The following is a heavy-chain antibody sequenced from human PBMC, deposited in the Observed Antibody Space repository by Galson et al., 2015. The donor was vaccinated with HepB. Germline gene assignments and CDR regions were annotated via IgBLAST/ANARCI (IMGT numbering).Heavy chain of an antibody. Sequence: CAISGDSVSSNRAAWNWIRQSPSRGLEWLGRTYYRSKWYNDYVVSVKGRITINPDTSKNQFSLQLNSVIPEDTAVYYCVRERGDWGALEYLDVWGRGTLVTVSS. J-gene: IGHJ2*01. CDR2: TYYRSKWYN. V-gene: IGHV6-1*01. CDR1: GDSVSSNRAA. CDR3: VRERGDWGALEYLDV. D-gene: IGHD7-27*01.